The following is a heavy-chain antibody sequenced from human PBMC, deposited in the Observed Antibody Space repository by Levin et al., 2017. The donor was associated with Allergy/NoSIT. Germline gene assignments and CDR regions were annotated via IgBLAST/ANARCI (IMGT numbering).Heavy chain of an antibody. CDR1: GGSIRSYH. J-gene: IGHJ6*02. Sequence: SQTLSLTCIVSGGSIRSYHWSWIRQPPGKGLEWIGYIYYSGSTNYNPSLKSRVTISVDTSKNQFSLTLNSVTAADTAVYYCARDRVVASSGTYYYYGMAVWGQGTTVTVSS. V-gene: IGHV4-59*01. CDR3: ARDRVVASSGTYYYYGMAV. D-gene: IGHD2-15*01. CDR2: IYYSGST.